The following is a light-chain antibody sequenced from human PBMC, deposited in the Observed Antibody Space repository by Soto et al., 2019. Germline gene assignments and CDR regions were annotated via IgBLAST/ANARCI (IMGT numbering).Light chain of an antibody. J-gene: IGKJ2*01. Sequence: EIVMTQSPATLSVSPGERATLSCRASQSVSSNLAWYQQKPGQAPRLLIYGASTRATGIPARFSGSGSGTEFTLTISSLQSEDGAVYYCQQYNNWPPEYTFGQGTRVDIK. CDR1: QSVSSN. CDR3: QQYNNWPPEYT. V-gene: IGKV3-15*01. CDR2: GAS.